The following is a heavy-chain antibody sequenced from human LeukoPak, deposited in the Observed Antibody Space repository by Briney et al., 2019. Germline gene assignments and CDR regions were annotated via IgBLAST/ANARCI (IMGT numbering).Heavy chain of an antibody. CDR2: ISAYNGNT. Sequence: ASVKVSCKTSGYTFTSYGISWVRQAPGQGLEWMGWISAYNGNTHHAQNFEGRVTMTTDTFTTTAYMELRSLRYDDTAVYYCARDDGYSYGTGGLYWGQGTLVTVSS. D-gene: IGHD5-18*01. V-gene: IGHV1-18*01. J-gene: IGHJ4*02. CDR3: ARDDGYSYGTGGLY. CDR1: GYTFTSYG.